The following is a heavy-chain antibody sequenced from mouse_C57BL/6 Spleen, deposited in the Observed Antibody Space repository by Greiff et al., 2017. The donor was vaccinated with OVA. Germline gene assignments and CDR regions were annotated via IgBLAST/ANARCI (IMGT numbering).Heavy chain of an antibody. CDR3: ARGYSKSYFDY. CDR1: GYAFTNYL. V-gene: IGHV1-54*01. J-gene: IGHJ2*01. CDR2: INPGSGGT. D-gene: IGHD2-5*01. Sequence: QVQLQQSGAELVRPGTSVKVSCKASGYAFTNYLIEWVKQRPGQGLEWIGVINPGSGGTNYNEKFKGKATLTADKSSSTAYMQLSSLTSEDSAVYFCARGYSKSYFDYWGKGTTLTVSS.